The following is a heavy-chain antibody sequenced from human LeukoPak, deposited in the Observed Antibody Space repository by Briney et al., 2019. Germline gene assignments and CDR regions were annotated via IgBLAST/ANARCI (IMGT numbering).Heavy chain of an antibody. CDR3: ARARGLVWYGDYGYFDY. CDR2: IYYSGST. D-gene: IGHD4-17*01. V-gene: IGHV4-39*07. CDR1: GGSISSSSYY. J-gene: IGHJ4*02. Sequence: PSETLSLTCTVSGGSISSSSYYWGWIRQPPGKGLEWIGSIYYSGSTYYNPSLKSRVTISVDTSKNQFSLKLSSVTAADTAVYYCARARGLVWYGDYGYFDYWGQGTLVTVSS.